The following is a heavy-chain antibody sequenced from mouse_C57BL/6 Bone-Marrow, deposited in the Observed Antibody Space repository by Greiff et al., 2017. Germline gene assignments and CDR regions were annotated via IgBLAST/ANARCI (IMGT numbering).Heavy chain of an antibody. CDR2: IDPSDSYT. D-gene: IGHD2-2*01. J-gene: IGHJ2*01. CDR1: GYTFTSYW. CDR3: AGSPFCDGCDVDY. V-gene: IGHV1-50*01. Sequence: QVQLQQPGAELVKPGASVKLSCKASGYTFTSYWMQWVKQRPGQGLEWIGEIDPSDSYTNYNQKFKGKATLTVDTSSSTAYMQLSSLTSEDSAVYDCAGSPFCDGCDVDYWGQGTTLTVSS.